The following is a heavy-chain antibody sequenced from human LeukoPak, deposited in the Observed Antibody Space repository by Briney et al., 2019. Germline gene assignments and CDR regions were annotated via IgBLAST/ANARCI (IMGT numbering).Heavy chain of an antibody. V-gene: IGHV4-39*07. CDR2: IYYSGSI. J-gene: IGHJ3*02. Sequence: SETLSLTCTVSGVSIRSTSYYWGWIRQPPGKGLEWIVSIYYSGSIYYNPSLKSLVTMSVDTSKNQFSLKLSSVTAADTAVYYCARDLYSSRTNDAFVIWGQGTMVTVSS. D-gene: IGHD6-13*01. CDR1: GVSIRSTSYY. CDR3: ARDLYSSRTNDAFVI.